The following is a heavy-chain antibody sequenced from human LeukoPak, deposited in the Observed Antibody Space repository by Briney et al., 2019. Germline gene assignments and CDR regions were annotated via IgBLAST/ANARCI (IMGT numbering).Heavy chain of an antibody. CDR2: ISSSSSYI. CDR1: GFTFSSYS. J-gene: IGHJ5*02. V-gene: IGHV3-21*01. Sequence: PGGSLRLSCAASGFTFSSYSMDWVRQAPGKGLEWVSSISSSSSYIYDADSVKGRFTISRDNAKNSLYLQMNSLRAEDTAVYYCASITLPAAWGQGTLVTVSS. CDR3: ASITLPAA.